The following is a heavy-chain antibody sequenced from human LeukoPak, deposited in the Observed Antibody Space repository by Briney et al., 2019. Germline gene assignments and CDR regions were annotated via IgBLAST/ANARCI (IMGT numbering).Heavy chain of an antibody. CDR3: ARKGIGGSLLYYYYYMDV. V-gene: IGHV3-21*01. J-gene: IGHJ6*03. CDR2: ISSSSSYI. Sequence: TGGSLRLSCAASGFTFSSYSMNWVRQAPGKGLEWVSSISSSSSYIYYADSVKGRFTISRDNAKNSLYLQMNSLRAEDTAVYYCARKGIGGSLLYYYYYMDVWGKGTTVTVSS. CDR1: GFTFSSYS. D-gene: IGHD1-26*01.